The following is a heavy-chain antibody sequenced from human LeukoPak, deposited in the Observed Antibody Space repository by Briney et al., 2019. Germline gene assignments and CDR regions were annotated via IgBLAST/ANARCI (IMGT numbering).Heavy chain of an antibody. CDR1: GGTFSSYA. D-gene: IGHD2-2*01. CDR3: ARDIVVVPAAMGYYYYGMDV. Sequence: SVKVSCKASGGTFSSYAISWVRQAPGQGLEWMGGIIPIFGTANYAQKFQGRVTITADESTSTAYMALSSLRSGDTAVYYCARDIVVVPAAMGYYYYGMDVWGQGTTVTVSS. J-gene: IGHJ6*02. CDR2: IIPIFGTA. V-gene: IGHV1-69*13.